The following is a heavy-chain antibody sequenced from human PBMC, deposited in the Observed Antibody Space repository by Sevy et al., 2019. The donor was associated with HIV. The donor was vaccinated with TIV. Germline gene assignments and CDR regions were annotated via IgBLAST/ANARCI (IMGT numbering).Heavy chain of an antibody. Sequence: GGSLRLSCAASGFTFSSYALHWVRQAPGTGLEWVAVISYDGSITYYADSVEGRFTISRDNSKNTLFLQMNSLREEDTAVYYGAKGHSSSWRDFDYWGQGTLVTVSS. CDR3: AKGHSSSWRDFDY. CDR2: ISYDGSIT. CDR1: GFTFSSYA. V-gene: IGHV3-30*04. D-gene: IGHD6-13*01. J-gene: IGHJ4*02.